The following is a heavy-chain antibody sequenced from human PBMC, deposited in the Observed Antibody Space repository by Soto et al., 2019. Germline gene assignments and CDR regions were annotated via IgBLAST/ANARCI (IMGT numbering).Heavy chain of an antibody. CDR2: IYPSGGST. Sequence: AXSVKVSCKASGYTFTNYYMHWVRQAPVQGLEWMGIIYPSGGSTRNAQKFQGRVTMTRDTSTSTVYMELSSLRSEDTAVYYCARDFSGPMDYWGRGTLVTVSS. CDR1: GYTFTNYY. V-gene: IGHV1-46*01. D-gene: IGHD3-10*01. CDR3: ARDFSGPMDY. J-gene: IGHJ4*02.